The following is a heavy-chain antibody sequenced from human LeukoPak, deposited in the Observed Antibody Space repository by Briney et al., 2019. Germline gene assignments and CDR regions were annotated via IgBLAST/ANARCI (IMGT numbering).Heavy chain of an antibody. CDR1: GYSFTNYW. D-gene: IGHD2-8*01. Sequence: GESLKISCKAFGYSFTNYWIDWVRQMPGKGLEWMGIIYPGDSDTRYSPSFQGQVTISADKSISTAYLQWSSLKASDTAMYYCARPLIKAHAFDIWGQGTMVTVSS. V-gene: IGHV5-51*01. CDR2: IYPGDSDT. J-gene: IGHJ3*02. CDR3: ARPLIKAHAFDI.